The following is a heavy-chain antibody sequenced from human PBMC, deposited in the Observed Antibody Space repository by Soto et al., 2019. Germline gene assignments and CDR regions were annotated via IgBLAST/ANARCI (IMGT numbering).Heavy chain of an antibody. Sequence: EVQLVESGGGLVQPGGSLRLSCAGSGFNFRDYRMNWVRQAPGKGLEWVANINQDGSQRYYVDSVRGRFTISRDNAKNSLYLEMNSLSAEDTAVYYCAKYTSADDYWGQGTLVTVSS. CDR1: GFNFRDYR. V-gene: IGHV3-7*01. D-gene: IGHD3-10*01. J-gene: IGHJ4*02. CDR3: AKYTSADDY. CDR2: INQDGSQR.